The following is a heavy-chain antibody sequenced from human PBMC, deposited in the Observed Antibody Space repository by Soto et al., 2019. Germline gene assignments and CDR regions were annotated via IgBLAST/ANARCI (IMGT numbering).Heavy chain of an antibody. Sequence: QVQLQQSGPGLVKPSQTLSLACSVSGGSINSGAYIWTWLRQHPEKGLVWIGYIYYSGRTYYNPSLKSRLTLSMNNAKNPFCLNFTDVTGARSADNYRARDWGSDTSTPSSPLDSWGQGTLVTVSS. CDR3: ARDWGSDTSTPSSPLDS. D-gene: IGHD7-27*01. J-gene: IGHJ4*02. V-gene: IGHV4-31*03. CDR1: GGSINSGAYI. CDR2: IYYSGRT.